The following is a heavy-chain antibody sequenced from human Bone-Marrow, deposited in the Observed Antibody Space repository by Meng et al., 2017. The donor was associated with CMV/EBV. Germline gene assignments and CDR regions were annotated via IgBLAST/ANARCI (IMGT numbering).Heavy chain of an antibody. D-gene: IGHD2-2*02. CDR1: GYRFTGYY. Sequence: ASVKVSCKASGYRFTGYYMHRVRQAPGQGLEWMGIINPSGGSTSYAQKFQGRVTMTRDTSTSTVYMELSSLRSEDTAVYYCARDQIVVVPAAIRGGDYYYGMDVWGQGTTVTVSS. J-gene: IGHJ6*02. CDR2: INPSGGST. V-gene: IGHV1-46*01. CDR3: ARDQIVVVPAAIRGGDYYYGMDV.